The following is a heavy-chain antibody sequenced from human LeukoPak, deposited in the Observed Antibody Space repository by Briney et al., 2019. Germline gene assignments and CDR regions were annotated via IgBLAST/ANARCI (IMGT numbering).Heavy chain of an antibody. CDR3: ARDHSGSYRAYNWFDP. D-gene: IGHD1-26*01. Sequence: SETLSLTCTVSGGSISSYYWSWIRQPPGKGLEWIGYIYYSGSTTYNPSLKSRVTISVDTSKDQFSLKLSSVTAADTAVYCCARDHSGSYRAYNWFDPWGQGILVTVSS. J-gene: IGHJ5*02. CDR1: GGSISSYY. CDR2: IYYSGST. V-gene: IGHV4-59*01.